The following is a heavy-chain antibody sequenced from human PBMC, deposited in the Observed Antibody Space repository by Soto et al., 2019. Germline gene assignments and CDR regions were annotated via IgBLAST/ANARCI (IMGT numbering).Heavy chain of an antibody. CDR1: GGTFSSYT. J-gene: IGHJ4*02. Sequence: QVQLVQSGAEVKKPGSSVKVSCKASGGTFSSYTISWVRQAPGQGLEWMGRIIPILGIANYAQKLQGRVTITADKSTSTAYMELSSLRSEDTAVYYCARVALAGDFDYWGQGTLVTVSS. CDR3: ARVALAGDFDY. D-gene: IGHD6-19*01. V-gene: IGHV1-69*02. CDR2: IIPILGIA.